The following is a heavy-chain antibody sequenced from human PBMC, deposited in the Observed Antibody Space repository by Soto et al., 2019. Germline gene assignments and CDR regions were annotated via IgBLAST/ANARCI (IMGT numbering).Heavy chain of an antibody. J-gene: IGHJ6*02. Sequence: SQTLSLTCAISGDSVSSNSAAWNWIRQSPSRGLEWLGRTYYRSKWYNDYAVSMKSRITINPDTSKNQFSLQLNSVTPEDTAVYYCAREVASPHTPTYYYYGMDVWGQGTTVTVSS. CDR1: GDSVSSNSAA. D-gene: IGHD2-15*01. CDR3: AREVASPHTPTYYYYGMDV. CDR2: TYYRSKWYN. V-gene: IGHV6-1*01.